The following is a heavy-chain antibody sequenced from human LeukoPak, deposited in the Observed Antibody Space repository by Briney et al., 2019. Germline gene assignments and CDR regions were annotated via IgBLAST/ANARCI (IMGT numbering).Heavy chain of an antibody. CDR1: GFTFSSYG. V-gene: IGHV3-30*03. CDR2: ISYDGSNK. CDR3: ARGYSSGWYGDY. Sequence: PGGSLRLSCAASGFTFSSYGMHWVRQAPGKGLEWVAVISYDGSNKYYADSVKGRFTISRDNSKNTLYLQMNSLRAEDTAVYYCARGYSSGWYGDYWGQGTLVTVSS. D-gene: IGHD6-19*01. J-gene: IGHJ4*02.